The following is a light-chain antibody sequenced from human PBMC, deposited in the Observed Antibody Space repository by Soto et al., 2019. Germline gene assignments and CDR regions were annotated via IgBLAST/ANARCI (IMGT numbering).Light chain of an antibody. J-gene: IGKJ4*01. Sequence: EIVLTQSPATLSLSPGERATLSCRASQSISSYLAWYQQKPGQAPRLLIYDASNRATGIPARFSGGGTGTDFTLTISSLEPEDFAVYYCQQRSNRPPTFGGGTKVEIK. CDR2: DAS. V-gene: IGKV3-11*01. CDR3: QQRSNRPPT. CDR1: QSISSY.